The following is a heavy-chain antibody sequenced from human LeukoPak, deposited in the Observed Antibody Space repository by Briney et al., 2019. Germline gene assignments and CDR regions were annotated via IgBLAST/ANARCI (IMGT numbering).Heavy chain of an antibody. J-gene: IGHJ5*02. D-gene: IGHD2-15*01. CDR1: GGSISSYY. CDR3: ARRGSGLAWFDP. Sequence: SETLSLTCTVSGGSISSYYWSWIRQPPGKELEWIGYIYYNGNSNYSPSLKSRVTISLDTSMQQFSLKLSSVTAADTAVYYCARRGSGLAWFDPWGQGTLVTVSS. CDR2: IYYNGNS. V-gene: IGHV4-59*08.